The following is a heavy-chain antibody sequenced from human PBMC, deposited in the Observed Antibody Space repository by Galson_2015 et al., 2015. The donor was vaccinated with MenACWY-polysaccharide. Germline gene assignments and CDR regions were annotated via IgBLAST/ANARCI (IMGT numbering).Heavy chain of an antibody. CDR3: AKCPRDTSGWYEAKSDY. CDR2: ITSTAGST. J-gene: IGHJ4*02. V-gene: IGHV3-23*05. Sequence: SLRLSCAASGFTFSSFVMSWVRQAPGKGLVWVSAITSTAGSTYYVDSVKGRFTVSRNNSKNTLYLEMNTLRVEDTAAYYCAKCPRDTSGWYEAKSDYWGRGTLVTVSS. CDR1: GFTFSSFV. D-gene: IGHD6-19*01.